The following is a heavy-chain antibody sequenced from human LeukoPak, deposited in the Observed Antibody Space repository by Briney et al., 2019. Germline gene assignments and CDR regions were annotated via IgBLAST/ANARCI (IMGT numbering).Heavy chain of an antibody. CDR1: GFTFSNYV. J-gene: IGHJ5*02. Sequence: GGSLRLSCAASGFTFSNYVMGWVRQDPGKGLQWVSIINGSGSFTSYANSVNGRFTISRDNSENTLYLQMNGLTAEDTAMYYCARDSYQDYYGRFDPWGQGTLVIVSS. V-gene: IGHV3-23*01. D-gene: IGHD3-10*01. CDR3: ARDSYQDYYGRFDP. CDR2: INGSGSFT.